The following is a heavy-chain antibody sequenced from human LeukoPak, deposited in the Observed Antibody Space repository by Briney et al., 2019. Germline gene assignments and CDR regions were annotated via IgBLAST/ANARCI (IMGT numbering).Heavy chain of an antibody. Sequence: GGSLRLSCAASGFTFSDYYMSWIRQAPGRGLEWVSYISSSGSTIYYADSVKGRFTISRDNAKNSLYLQMNSLRAEDTAVYYCAREGYCSSTSCYTQGYYYYMDVWGKGTTVTVSS. CDR1: GFTFSDYY. J-gene: IGHJ6*03. D-gene: IGHD2-2*02. CDR3: AREGYCSSTSCYTQGYYYYMDV. CDR2: ISSSGSTI. V-gene: IGHV3-11*04.